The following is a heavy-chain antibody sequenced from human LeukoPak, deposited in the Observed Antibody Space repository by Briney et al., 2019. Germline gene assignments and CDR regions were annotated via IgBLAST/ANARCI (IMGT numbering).Heavy chain of an antibody. CDR2: ISSSSSYI. D-gene: IGHD2-15*01. CDR3: HSDYCSGGSCYSVLYYYYYMDV. J-gene: IGHJ6*03. V-gene: IGHV3-21*01. CDR1: GFTFSSYS. Sequence: GGSLRLSCAASGFTFSSYSMNWVRQAPGKGLEWVSSISSSSSYIYYADSVKGRFTISRDNAKNSLYLQMNSLRAEDTAVYYCHSDYCSGGSCYSVLYYYYYMDVWGKGTTVTVSS.